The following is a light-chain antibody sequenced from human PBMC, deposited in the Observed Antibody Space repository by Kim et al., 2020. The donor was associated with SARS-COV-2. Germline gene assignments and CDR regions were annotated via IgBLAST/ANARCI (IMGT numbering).Light chain of an antibody. J-gene: IGKJ1*01. Sequence: ASTGDRVTITCRASQDISSYLAWYQQKPGKAPKLLIYVASTLQSGVPSRFSGSGSGADFTLTISCLQSEDFATYYCQQYYTSPPTFGQGTKVDIK. CDR3: QQYYTSPPT. V-gene: IGKV1-8*01. CDR1: QDISSY. CDR2: VAS.